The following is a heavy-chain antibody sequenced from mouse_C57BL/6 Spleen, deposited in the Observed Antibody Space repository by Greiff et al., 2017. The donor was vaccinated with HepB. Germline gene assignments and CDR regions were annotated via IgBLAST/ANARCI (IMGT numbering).Heavy chain of an antibody. CDR3: ARWLGGYAMDY. CDR1: GYSFTGYY. Sequence: EVKLMESGPELVKPGASVKISCKASGYSFTGYYMNWVKQSPEKSLEWIGEINPSTGGTTYNQKFKAKATLTVDKSSSTAYMQLKSLTSEDSAVYYCARWLGGYAMDYWGQGTSVTVSS. J-gene: IGHJ4*01. CDR2: INPSTGGT. V-gene: IGHV1-42*01. D-gene: IGHD2-2*01.